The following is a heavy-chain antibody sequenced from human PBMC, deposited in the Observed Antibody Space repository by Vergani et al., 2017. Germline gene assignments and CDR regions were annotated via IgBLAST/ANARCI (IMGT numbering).Heavy chain of an antibody. Sequence: EVQLLESGGGLVQPGGSLRLSCAASGFTFSSYAMSWVRQAPGKGLEWVSAISGSGGSTYYADSVKGRFTISRDNSKNTLYLQMNSLRAEDTAVYYCAKTLTGTYSSSWYAGGGAFDIWGQGTMVTVSS. J-gene: IGHJ3*02. CDR1: GFTFSSYA. V-gene: IGHV3-23*01. D-gene: IGHD6-13*01. CDR3: AKTLTGTYSSSWYAGGGAFDI. CDR2: ISGSGGST.